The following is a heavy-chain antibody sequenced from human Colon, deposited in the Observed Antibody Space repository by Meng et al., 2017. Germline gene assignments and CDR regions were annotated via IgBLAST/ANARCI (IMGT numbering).Heavy chain of an antibody. D-gene: IGHD4-17*01. V-gene: IGHV1-2*02. J-gene: IGHJ4*02. CDR3: ARSGGDYSRVEY. Sequence: ASVKVSCKASGYTFSGYIVHWVRQAPGQGLEWMGWINPNSGVTNYAQRFQGRVTMTRDTSISTAYMELSRLRSDDTAVYFWARSGGDYSRVEYWGQGTLVTVSS. CDR2: INPNSGVT. CDR1: GYTFSGYI.